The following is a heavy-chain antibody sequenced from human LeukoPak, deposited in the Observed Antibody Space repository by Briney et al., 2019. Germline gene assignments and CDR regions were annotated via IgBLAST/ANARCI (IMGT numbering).Heavy chain of an antibody. CDR3: ASHGIDRVFGVVITPKSTQYYFDY. CDR2: ISYDGSNK. Sequence: PGGSLRLSCAASQFTFSSYDMHWVRQAPGKGLEWVAVISYDGSNKYYADSVKGRFTISRDNSKNTLYLQMNSLRAEDTAVYYCASHGIDRVFGVVITPKSTQYYFDYWGQGTLVTVSS. V-gene: IGHV3-30-3*01. D-gene: IGHD3-3*01. CDR1: QFTFSSYD. J-gene: IGHJ4*02.